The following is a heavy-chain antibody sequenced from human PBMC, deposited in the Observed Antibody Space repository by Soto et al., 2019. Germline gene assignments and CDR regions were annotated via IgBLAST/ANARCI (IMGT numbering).Heavy chain of an antibody. Sequence: PSETLSLTCTVSGGSISSGDYYWSWIRQPPGKGLEWIGYIYYSGSTYYNPSLKSRVTISVDTSKNQFSLKLSSVTAADTAVYYCARRSQIYCSGGSCPDRNYYYGMDVWGKGTTVTVSS. CDR2: IYYSGST. J-gene: IGHJ6*04. V-gene: IGHV4-30-4*01. CDR1: GGSISSGDYY. CDR3: ARRSQIYCSGGSCPDRNYYYGMDV. D-gene: IGHD2-15*01.